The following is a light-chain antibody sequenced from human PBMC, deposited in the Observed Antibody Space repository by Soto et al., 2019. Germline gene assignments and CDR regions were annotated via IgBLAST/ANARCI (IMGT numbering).Light chain of an antibody. Sequence: QSALTQPASVSGSPGQSITISCTGTSNDVGAYNYVSWYRQHPDKAPQLMIYEVSNRPSGVSNRFSGSKSGNMASLTVSGLQAEDEADYYCTSYTTTGTVIFGGGTKVTVL. CDR3: TSYTTTGTVI. V-gene: IGLV2-14*01. CDR2: EVS. J-gene: IGLJ2*01. CDR1: SNDVGAYNY.